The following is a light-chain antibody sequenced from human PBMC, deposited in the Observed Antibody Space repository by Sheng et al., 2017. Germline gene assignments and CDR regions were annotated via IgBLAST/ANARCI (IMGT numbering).Light chain of an antibody. J-gene: IGKJ5*01. CDR3: QQRNNWPPIT. CDR2: DAS. CDR1: QSISRY. Sequence: EIVLTQSPATLSLSPGERATLSCRASQSISRYLAWYQQKPGQAPRLLIYDASNRVSGTPARFSGSGSGTDFTLTISSLEPEDFAVYYCQQRNNWPPITFGQGTRLEIK. V-gene: IGKV3-11*01.